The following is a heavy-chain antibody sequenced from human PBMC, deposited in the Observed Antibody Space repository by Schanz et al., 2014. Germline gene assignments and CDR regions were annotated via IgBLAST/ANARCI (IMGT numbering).Heavy chain of an antibody. Sequence: EVHLVESGGGLSRPGGSLRLSCAASGFTFSHAWMGWVRQAPGKGLEWVGRLQAKSDGGRVEYTTPVKGRFSISRDNAKDSLYLQMASLRAEDTAVYFFATQFCSGTTCYTDSWDHWGQGTLVTVSS. CDR2: LQAKSDGGRV. CDR3: ATQFCSGTTCYTDSWDH. J-gene: IGHJ4*01. D-gene: IGHD2-2*02. CDR1: GFTFSHAW. V-gene: IGHV3-15*01.